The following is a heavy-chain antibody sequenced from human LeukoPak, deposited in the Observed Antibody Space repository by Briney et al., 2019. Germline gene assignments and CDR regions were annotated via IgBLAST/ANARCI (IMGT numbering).Heavy chain of an antibody. CDR1: GFTFDDYA. V-gene: IGHV3-9*01. J-gene: IGHJ1*01. CDR2: ISWNSGSI. Sequence: PGGSLRLSCAASGFTFDDYAMHWVRQAPGKGLEWVSGISWNSGSIGYADSVKGRFTISRDNAKNSLYLQMNSLRAEDTAVYYCARDRYYGSGSYGWGYFQHWGQGTLVTVSS. CDR3: ARDRYYGSGSYGWGYFQH. D-gene: IGHD3-10*01.